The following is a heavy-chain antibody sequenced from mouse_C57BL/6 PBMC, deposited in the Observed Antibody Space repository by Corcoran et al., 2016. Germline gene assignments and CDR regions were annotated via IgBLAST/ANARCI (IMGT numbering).Heavy chain of an antibody. V-gene: IGHV1-26*01. Sequence: EVQLQQSGPELVKPGASVKISCKASGYTFTDYYMNWVKQSHGKSLEWIGDINPNNGGTIYNQKFKGKATLTVDKSSSTAYMELRSLTSEDTAVYYCAREDYDDAMDYWGQGTSVTVSS. J-gene: IGHJ4*01. CDR1: GYTFTDYY. D-gene: IGHD2-4*01. CDR3: AREDYDDAMDY. CDR2: INPNNGGT.